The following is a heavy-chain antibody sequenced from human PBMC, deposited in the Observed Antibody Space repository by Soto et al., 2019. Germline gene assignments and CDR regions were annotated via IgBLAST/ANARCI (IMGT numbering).Heavy chain of an antibody. CDR1: GGSISSAAYY. Sequence: QVQLQESGPGLVKPSQTLSLSCTVSGGSISSAAYYWSWIRQHPGKGLEWIGYISQSGSTYYTPSLKRRVIVSADTSKNQFTLNLASVTAADTAVYYCAREYTYGSNFFDCWGQGALVTVSS. CDR3: AREYTYGSNFFDC. CDR2: ISQSGST. J-gene: IGHJ4*02. V-gene: IGHV4-31*03. D-gene: IGHD5-18*01.